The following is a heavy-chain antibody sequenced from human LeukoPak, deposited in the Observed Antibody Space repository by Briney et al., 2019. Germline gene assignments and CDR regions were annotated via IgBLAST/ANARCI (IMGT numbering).Heavy chain of an antibody. CDR3: ASGGSGWDGSYYYYYMDV. CDR1: GYTFTSYA. V-gene: IGHV7-4-1*02. CDR2: INTNTGNP. D-gene: IGHD6-19*01. J-gene: IGHJ6*03. Sequence: GASVKVSCKASGYTFTSYAMNWVRQAPGQGLEWMGWINTNTGNPTYAQGFTGRFVFSLDTSVSTAYLQISSLKAEDTAVYYCASGGSGWDGSYYYYYMDVWGKGTTVTVSS.